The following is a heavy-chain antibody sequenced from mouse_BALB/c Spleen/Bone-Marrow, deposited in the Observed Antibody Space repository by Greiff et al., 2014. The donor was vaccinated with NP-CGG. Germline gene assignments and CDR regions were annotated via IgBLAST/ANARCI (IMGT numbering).Heavy chain of an antibody. Sequence: EVQLQQSGGGLVQPGGSLRLSCATSGFTFTDYYMSWVRQPPGKALEWLGFIRNKANGYTTEYSASVKGRFTISRDNSLSILYLQMNTLRAEDSATYYCARDRRYDLAWFAYWGQGTLVTVSA. CDR1: GFTFTDYY. J-gene: IGHJ3*01. V-gene: IGHV7-3*02. CDR2: IRNKANGYTT. D-gene: IGHD2-14*01. CDR3: ARDRRYDLAWFAY.